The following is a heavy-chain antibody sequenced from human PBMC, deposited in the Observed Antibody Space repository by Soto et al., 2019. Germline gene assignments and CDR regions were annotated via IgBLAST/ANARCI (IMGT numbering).Heavy chain of an antibody. CDR2: ISGSGGST. V-gene: IGHV3-23*01. J-gene: IGHJ4*02. Sequence: EVQLLESGGGLVQPGGSLRLFCAASGFTFSSFGMSWVRQAPGKGLEWVSTISGSGGSTYYADSVKGRFTISRDNSRDTLSLQMNSLRAEDTAVYYCAKDKGAYNWSSCFDCWGQGTLVTVSS. D-gene: IGHD1-20*01. CDR1: GFTFSSFG. CDR3: AKDKGAYNWSSCFDC.